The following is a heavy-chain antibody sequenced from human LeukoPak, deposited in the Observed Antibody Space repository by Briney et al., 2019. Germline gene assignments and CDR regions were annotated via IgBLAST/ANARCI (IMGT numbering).Heavy chain of an antibody. CDR1: GVTFSRYT. J-gene: IGHJ4*02. V-gene: IGHV3-21*01. Sequence: GGKLRISYAASGVTFSRYTMNWDPESPRKGLEWVSSISSSGYYIYCADSVKGRFTISRDNAKNSLYLQMNSLRAEDTAVYYCARDLVSRSNYWGQGTPVTVSS. D-gene: IGHD6-6*01. CDR2: ISSSGYYI. CDR3: ARDLVSRSNY.